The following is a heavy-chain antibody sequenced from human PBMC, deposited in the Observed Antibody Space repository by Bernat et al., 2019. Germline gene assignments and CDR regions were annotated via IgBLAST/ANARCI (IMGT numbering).Heavy chain of an antibody. D-gene: IGHD2-15*01. CDR3: ARGGYCSGGSCYSFYGMDV. CDR2: INADNGNT. Sequence: QVQLVQSGAEVKKPGASVKVSCKASGYTFTSYAMHWVRQAPGQRLEWMGWINADNGNTKYSQKFQGRVTITRDTSASTAYMELSSLRSEDTAVYYCARGGYCSGGSCYSFYGMDVWGQGTTVTVSS. V-gene: IGHV1-3*01. J-gene: IGHJ6*02. CDR1: GYTFTSYA.